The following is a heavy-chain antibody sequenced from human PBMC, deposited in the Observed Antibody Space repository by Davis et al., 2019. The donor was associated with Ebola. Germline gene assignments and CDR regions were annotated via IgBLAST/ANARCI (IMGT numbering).Heavy chain of an antibody. D-gene: IGHD6-13*01. CDR2: IYHSGST. CDR1: GYSISSGYY. V-gene: IGHV4-38-2*02. Sequence: GSLRLSCTVSGYSISSGYYWGWIRQPPGKGLEWIGSIYHSGSTYYNPSLKSRVTISVDTSKNQFSLKLSSVTAADTAVYYCARGEERYSSNWWEYRGQGTLLTVSS. J-gene: IGHJ4*02. CDR3: ARGEERYSSNWWEY.